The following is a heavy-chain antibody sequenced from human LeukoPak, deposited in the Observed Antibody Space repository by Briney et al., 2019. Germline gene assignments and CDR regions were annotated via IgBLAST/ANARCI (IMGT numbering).Heavy chain of an antibody. CDR3: ARGGGYGDLDFDY. CDR1: GFTFSSYA. V-gene: IGHV3-23*01. CDR2: INNSGGST. Sequence: GGSLRLSCAASGFTFSSYAMNWVRQAPGKGLAWVSGINNSGGSTYYADSVKGRFTISRDNSKNTLYLQMNSLRAEDTAVYYCARGGGYGDLDFDYWGQGTLVTVSS. D-gene: IGHD4-17*01. J-gene: IGHJ4*02.